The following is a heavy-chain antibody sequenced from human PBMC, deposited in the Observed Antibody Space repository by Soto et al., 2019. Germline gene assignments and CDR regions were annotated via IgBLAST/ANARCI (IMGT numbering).Heavy chain of an antibody. CDR3: TWVYVMDD. D-gene: IGHD3-10*02. Sequence: GGSLRLSCAASGFTFSGDAMNWVRQAPGKGLEWVSSISTTSTYIYYADSVKGRFTISRDNANNSLHLQMNSLRAEDTAVYYCTWVYVMDDWGQVTSVTASS. V-gene: IGHV3-21*01. CDR2: ISTTSTYI. CDR1: GFTFSGDA. J-gene: IGHJ6*02.